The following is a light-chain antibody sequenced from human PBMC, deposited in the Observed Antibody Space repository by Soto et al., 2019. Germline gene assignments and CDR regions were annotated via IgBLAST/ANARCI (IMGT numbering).Light chain of an antibody. CDR2: EVS. Sequence: QSVLTQPASVSGSPGQSITISCTGTSSDVGGYKYVSWYQQHPGKAPKLMIYEVSKRPSGVSNRFSGSKSGNTASLTISGLQAEDEADYYCSSYTSSSTHVVFGGGTKLTVL. CDR3: SSYTSSSTHVV. V-gene: IGLV2-14*01. CDR1: SSDVGGYKY. J-gene: IGLJ2*01.